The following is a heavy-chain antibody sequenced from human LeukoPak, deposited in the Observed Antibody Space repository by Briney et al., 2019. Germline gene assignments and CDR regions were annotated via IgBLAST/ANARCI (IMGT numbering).Heavy chain of an antibody. D-gene: IGHD3-9*01. CDR3: AKDLQDFDWLGAFDI. Sequence: PGGPLRLSCAASGFTFSSYAMSWVRQAPGKGLEWVSAISGSGGSTYYADSVKGRFTISRDNSKNTLYLQMNSLRAEDTAVYYCAKDLQDFDWLGAFDIWGQGTMVTVSS. CDR1: GFTFSSYA. V-gene: IGHV3-23*01. CDR2: ISGSGGST. J-gene: IGHJ3*02.